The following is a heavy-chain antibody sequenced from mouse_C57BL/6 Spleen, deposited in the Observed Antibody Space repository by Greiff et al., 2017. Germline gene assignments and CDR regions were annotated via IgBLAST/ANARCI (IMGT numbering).Heavy chain of an antibody. J-gene: IGHJ2*01. CDR2: ISSGGSYT. D-gene: IGHD2-4*01. V-gene: IGHV5-6*02. CDR1: GFTFSSYG. Sequence: DVMLVESGGDLVKPGGSLKLSCAASGFTFSSYGMSWVRQTPDKRLEWVATISSGGSYTYYPDSVKGRFTISRDNAKNTLYLQMSSLKSEDTAMYYCARLYYDYDKGYFDYWGQGTTLTVSS. CDR3: ARLYYDYDKGYFDY.